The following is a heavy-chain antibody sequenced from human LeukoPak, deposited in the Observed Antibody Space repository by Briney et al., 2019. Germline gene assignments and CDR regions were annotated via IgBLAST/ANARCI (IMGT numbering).Heavy chain of an antibody. CDR2: IYYSGST. Sequence: SETLSLTCTVSGGSISSYYWSWIRQPPGKGLEWIGYIYYSGSTNYNPSLKSRVTISVDTSKNQFSLKLSSVTAADTAVYYCARTASYYYYMDVWGKGTTVTVSS. CDR3: ARTASYYYYMDV. D-gene: IGHD5-18*01. V-gene: IGHV4-59*01. J-gene: IGHJ6*03. CDR1: GGSISSYY.